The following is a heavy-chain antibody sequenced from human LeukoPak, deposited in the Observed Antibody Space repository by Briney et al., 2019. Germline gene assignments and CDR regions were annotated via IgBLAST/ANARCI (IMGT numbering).Heavy chain of an antibody. CDR2: INPNSGGT. D-gene: IGHD6-19*01. CDR3: ARHSSDWEFDY. CDR1: GYTFTGYY. Sequence: ASVKVSCKASGYTFTGYYMHWVRQAPGQGLEWMGWINPNSGGTNYAQKLQGRVTMTTDTSTSTAYMELRSLRSADTAVYYCARHSSDWEFDYWGQGTLVTVSS. V-gene: IGHV1-2*02. J-gene: IGHJ4*02.